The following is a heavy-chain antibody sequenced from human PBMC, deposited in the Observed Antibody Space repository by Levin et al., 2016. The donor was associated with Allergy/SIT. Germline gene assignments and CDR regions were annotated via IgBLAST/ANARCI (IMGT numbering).Heavy chain of an antibody. Sequence: WIRQPPGKALEWLALIYWDDDKRYSPSLKSRLTITKDTSKNQVVLTMTNMDPVDTATYYCAHCQSTYYDFWSGYFASNFYYYYMDVWGKGTTVTVSS. CDR2: IYWDDDK. V-gene: IGHV2-5*02. J-gene: IGHJ6*03. D-gene: IGHD3-3*01. CDR3: AHCQSTYYDFWSGYFASNFYYYYMDV.